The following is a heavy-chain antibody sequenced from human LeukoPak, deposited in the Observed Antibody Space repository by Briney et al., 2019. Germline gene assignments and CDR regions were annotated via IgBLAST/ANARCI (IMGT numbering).Heavy chain of an antibody. CDR3: ARAPPSYGDYEPDYYYGMDA. Sequence: RPSQTLSLTCTVSGGSISSGGYYWSWIRQHPGKGLEWIGYIYYSGSTYYNPSLKSRVTISVDTSKNRFSLKLSSVTAADTAVYYCARAPPSYGDYEPDYYYGMDAWGQGTTVTVSS. CDR2: IYYSGST. CDR1: GGSISSGGYY. D-gene: IGHD4-17*01. J-gene: IGHJ6*02. V-gene: IGHV4-31*03.